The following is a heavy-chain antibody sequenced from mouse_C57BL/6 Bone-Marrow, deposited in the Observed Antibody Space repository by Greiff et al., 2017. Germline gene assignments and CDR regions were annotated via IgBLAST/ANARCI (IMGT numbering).Heavy chain of an antibody. J-gene: IGHJ2*01. Sequence: VHVKQSGAELVKPGASVKLSCTASGFNIKDYYIHWVKQRTEQGLAWIGRIDPEDGETKYAPKFQDKATLTADTSSNTAYLQLSSLTSEDTAVYYVTRSLIYYGTNYWGQGTTLTVSS. CDR1: GFNIKDYY. CDR3: TRSLIYYGTNY. CDR2: IDPEDGET. D-gene: IGHD1-1*01. V-gene: IGHV14-2*01.